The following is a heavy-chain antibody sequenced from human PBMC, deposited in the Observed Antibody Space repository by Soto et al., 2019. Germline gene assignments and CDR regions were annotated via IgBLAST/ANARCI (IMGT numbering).Heavy chain of an antibody. CDR2: IIPIFGTA. Sequence: SVKVSCKASGGTFSSYAISWVRQAPGQGLEWMGGIIPIFGTANYAQKFQGRVTITADESTSTAYMELSSLRSEGTAVYYCARSALVIRGFDYWGQGTLVTVSS. D-gene: IGHD3-3*02. V-gene: IGHV1-69*13. CDR3: ARSALVIRGFDY. CDR1: GGTFSSYA. J-gene: IGHJ4*02.